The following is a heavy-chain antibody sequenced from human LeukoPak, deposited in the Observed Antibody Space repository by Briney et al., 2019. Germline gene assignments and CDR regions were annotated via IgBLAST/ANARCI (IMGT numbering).Heavy chain of an antibody. CDR1: GFTFSSYA. Sequence: RGSLRLSCAASGFTFSSYAMSWVRQAPGKGLEWVSAISGSGGSTYYADSVKGRFTISRDNSKNTLYLQMNSLRAEDTAVYYCAGMDYGDYVDDFDYWGQGTLVTVSS. D-gene: IGHD4-17*01. J-gene: IGHJ4*02. V-gene: IGHV3-23*01. CDR3: AGMDYGDYVDDFDY. CDR2: ISGSGGST.